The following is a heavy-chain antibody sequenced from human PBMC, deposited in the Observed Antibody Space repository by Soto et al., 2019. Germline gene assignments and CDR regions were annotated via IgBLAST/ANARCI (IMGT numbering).Heavy chain of an antibody. J-gene: IGHJ4*02. CDR2: IIPILRTA. Sequence: QVQVEQSGAEVKKPGSSVKVSCKASGDTFSSYGFTWVRQAPGQGLEWKGGIIPILRTANYAQKFQGRVTITADESTSTAYMELSSLRSEDTAVYYCARALVATNAFDYWGQGILVTVSS. D-gene: IGHD5-12*01. V-gene: IGHV1-69*11. CDR3: ARALVATNAFDY. CDR1: GDTFSSYG.